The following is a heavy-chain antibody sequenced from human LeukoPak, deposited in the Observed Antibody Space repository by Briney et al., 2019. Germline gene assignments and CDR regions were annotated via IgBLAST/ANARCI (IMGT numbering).Heavy chain of an antibody. V-gene: IGHV3-23*01. D-gene: IGHD3-16*01. J-gene: IGHJ4*02. CDR2: ISGSGGST. CDR3: AKGGSANSRYDS. Sequence: PGGSLRLSCAASGFTFSSYAMSWVRQAPGKGLEWVSAISGSGGSTYYADSVKGRFTNSRDNSKNTVFLQMNSLRAEDTAIYYCAKGGSANSRYDSWGQGTLVTVSS. CDR1: GFTFSSYA.